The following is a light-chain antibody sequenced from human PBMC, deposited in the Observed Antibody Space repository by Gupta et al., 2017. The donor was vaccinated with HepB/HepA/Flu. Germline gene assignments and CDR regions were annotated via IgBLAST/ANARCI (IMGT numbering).Light chain of an antibody. J-gene: IGLJ2*01. V-gene: IGLV3-1*01. Sequence: SSELTQPPSVSVSPGQTALITCSGDKLGDKYACWYQQKPGLSPVLVIYQDTKRPSGIPERFSGSNSVNTATLGVSGNQPMDEADDCCRTCDSITVEFGAGTKVTVL. CDR1: KLGDKY. CDR2: QDT. CDR3: RTCDSITVE.